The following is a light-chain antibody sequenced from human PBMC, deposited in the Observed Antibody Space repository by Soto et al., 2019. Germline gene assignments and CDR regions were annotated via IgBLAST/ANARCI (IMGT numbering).Light chain of an antibody. CDR3: QQYYSHPLT. Sequence: IQMTQSPSSLSASIGDRVTITCQASQNITNNLSWYQQKPGKAPKLLIYKASSLESGVPSRFSGSGSGTDFTLTISSLQPEDFATYYCQQYYSHPLTFGHGTRLEIK. V-gene: IGKV1-5*03. CDR1: QNITNN. CDR2: KAS. J-gene: IGKJ5*01.